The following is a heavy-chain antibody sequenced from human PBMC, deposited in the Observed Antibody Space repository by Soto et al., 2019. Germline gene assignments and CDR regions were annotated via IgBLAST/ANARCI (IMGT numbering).Heavy chain of an antibody. CDR3: TTRSNDYVWGSYTP. D-gene: IGHD3-16*01. CDR2: FDPEGGEA. CDR1: GYTLTELS. Sequence: GASVKVSCKVFGYTLTELSMHWVRQAPGKGLEWMGGFDPEGGEAIYPRKFQGRVTMTEDTSTDTAYMELSSLGSEDTAVYYCTTRSNDYVWGSYTPWGQGTLVTLSS. V-gene: IGHV1-24*01. J-gene: IGHJ5*02.